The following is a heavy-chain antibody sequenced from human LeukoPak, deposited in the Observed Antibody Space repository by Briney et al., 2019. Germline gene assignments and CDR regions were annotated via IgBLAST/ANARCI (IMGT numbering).Heavy chain of an antibody. V-gene: IGHV4-59*01. CDR3: ARGVVVVAAAYSYYAMDV. D-gene: IGHD2-15*01. CDR2: IFYTGSI. J-gene: IGHJ6*02. CDR1: GGSISSYY. Sequence: SETLSLTCTVSGGSISSYYWSWIRQPPGKRLEWIGHIFYTGSINYNPSLRGRVTISVDTSKNHFSLKLSSVTAAETAVYYCARGVVVVAAAYSYYAMDVWGQGTTVTVSS.